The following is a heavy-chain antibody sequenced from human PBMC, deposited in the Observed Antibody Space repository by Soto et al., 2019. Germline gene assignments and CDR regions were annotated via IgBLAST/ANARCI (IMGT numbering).Heavy chain of an antibody. V-gene: IGHV3-48*02. J-gene: IGHJ6*02. CDR1: GFSLSDYA. D-gene: IGHD3-3*01. Sequence: GGSLRLSCVASGFSLSDYAVNWVRQAPGKGLEWVSFISSDSRTIYYADSVEGRFTVSRDNARNSVSLQMDSLRDEDAAVYYCAKIKLVEWFFINVDVYDMDVWGQGPRVTVPS. CDR3: AKIKLVEWFFINVDVYDMDV. CDR2: ISSDSRTI.